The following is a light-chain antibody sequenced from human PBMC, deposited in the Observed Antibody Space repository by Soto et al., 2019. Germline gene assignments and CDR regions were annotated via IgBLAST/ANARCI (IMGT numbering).Light chain of an antibody. Sequence: VVNKSPATLAVYKGDGPTLSCRASQSVFNNLAWYQQKPGQAPRLLIDGASARATDIPARFSGGGSGTEFTLTIFILQAEDGALDRSALSAFLPHTF. CDR2: GAS. J-gene: IGKJ5*01. V-gene: IGKV3-15*01. CDR1: QSVFNN. CDR3: ALSAFLPHT.